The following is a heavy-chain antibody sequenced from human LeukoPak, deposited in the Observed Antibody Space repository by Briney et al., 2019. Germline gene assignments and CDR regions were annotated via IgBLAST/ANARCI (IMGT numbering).Heavy chain of an antibody. CDR3: ASRSSSLRGGDY. CDR1: GGSFSGYY. Sequence: SETLSLTCAVYGGSFSGYYWSWIRQPPGKGLEWIGEINHSGSTNYNPSLKSRVTISVDTSKNQFSLKLSSVTAADTAVYYRASRSSSLRGGDYWGQGTLVTVSS. J-gene: IGHJ4*02. D-gene: IGHD6-6*01. CDR2: INHSGST. V-gene: IGHV4-34*01.